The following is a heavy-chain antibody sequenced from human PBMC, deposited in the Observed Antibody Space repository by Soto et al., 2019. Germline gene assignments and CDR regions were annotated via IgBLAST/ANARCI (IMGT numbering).Heavy chain of an antibody. CDR1: GCTYISYA. J-gene: IGHJ6*02. CDR3: AKDESGYDPDYYYYGMDV. CDR2: ISGSGGST. D-gene: IGHD5-12*01. V-gene: IGHV3-23*01. Sequence: LRLCVAAGGCTYISYAMIWVRKAPGKGLEWVSAISGSGGSTYYADSVKGRFTISRDNSKNTLYLQMNSLRAEDTAVYYCAKDESGYDPDYYYYGMDVWGQGNTVTVSS.